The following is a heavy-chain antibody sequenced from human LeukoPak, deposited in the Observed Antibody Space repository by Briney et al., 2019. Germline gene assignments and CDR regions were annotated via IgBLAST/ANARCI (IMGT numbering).Heavy chain of an antibody. CDR2: IYSGGST. CDR1: GVTVSSNY. Sequence: GGSLRLSCAASGVTVSSNYMSWVRQAPGKGLEWVSVIYSGGSTYYADSVKGRFTISRDNSKNTLYLQMNSLRAEDTAVYYCARGYYDILTGYYQDDAFDIWGQGTMVTVSS. D-gene: IGHD3-9*01. J-gene: IGHJ3*02. V-gene: IGHV3-66*01. CDR3: ARGYYDILTGYYQDDAFDI.